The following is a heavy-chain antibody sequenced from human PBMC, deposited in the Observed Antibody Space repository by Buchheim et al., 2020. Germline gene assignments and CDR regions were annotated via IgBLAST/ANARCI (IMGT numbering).Heavy chain of an antibody. CDR1: GYTFTSYD. V-gene: IGHV1-2*04. J-gene: IGHJ4*02. D-gene: IGHD3-10*01. CDR2: INPNSGGT. Sequence: QVQLVQSGAEVKKPGASVKVSCKASGYTFTSYDINWVRQATGQGLEWMGWINPNSGGTNYAQKFQGWVTMTRDTSISTAYMELSRLRSDDTAVYYCARGPDYYGSGSYSTDFDYWGQGTL. CDR3: ARGPDYYGSGSYSTDFDY.